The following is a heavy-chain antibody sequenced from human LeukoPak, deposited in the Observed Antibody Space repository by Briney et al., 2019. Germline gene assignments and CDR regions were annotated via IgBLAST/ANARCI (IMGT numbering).Heavy chain of an antibody. J-gene: IGHJ4*02. D-gene: IGHD3-9*01. CDR3: ARESRYDILTGYYYFDY. V-gene: IGHV3-7*01. CDR1: GFTFSSYW. CDR2: IKQDGSER. Sequence: RTGGSLRLSCAASGFTFSSYWMSWVRQAPGKGLEWVANIKQDGSERYYVDSVKGRFTISRDNAKNSLYLQMNSLRAEDTAVYYCARESRYDILTGYYYFDYWGQGTLVTVSS.